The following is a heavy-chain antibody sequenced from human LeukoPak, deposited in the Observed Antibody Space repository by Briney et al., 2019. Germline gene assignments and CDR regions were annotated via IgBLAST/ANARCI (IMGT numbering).Heavy chain of an antibody. CDR1: GYTFTGYY. J-gene: IGHJ5*02. CDR3: ARGASIPIFGVVILEGGFDP. D-gene: IGHD3-3*01. CDR2: INPNSGGT. Sequence: ASVKVSCKASGYTFTGYYMHWVRQAPGQGLEWMGWINPNSGGTNFAQKFQGRVTMTRDTSISTAYMELSRLRSDDTAVYYCARGASIPIFGVVILEGGFDPWGQGTLVTVSS. V-gene: IGHV1-2*02.